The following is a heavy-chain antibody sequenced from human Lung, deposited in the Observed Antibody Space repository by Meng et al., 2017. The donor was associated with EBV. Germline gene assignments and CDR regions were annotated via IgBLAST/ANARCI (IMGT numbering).Heavy chain of an antibody. V-gene: IGHV4-30-4*08. CDR2: IYDSGST. Sequence: VQLQGAGPGLSNQSQSLALTRTFSAVSIRFGAYYVSWIRQSPGKRLEWIGYIYDSGSTSYYPSLMSGVIISIRTSRNQFSLKLTSMTAADTAVYYCASKSSSSSDLPGPWGQGTLVTVSS. J-gene: IGHJ5*02. CDR1: AVSIRFGAYY. CDR3: ASKSSSSSDLPGP. D-gene: IGHD6-6*01.